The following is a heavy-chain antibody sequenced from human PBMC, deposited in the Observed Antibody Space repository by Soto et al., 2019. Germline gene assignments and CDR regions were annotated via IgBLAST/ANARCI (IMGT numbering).Heavy chain of an antibody. CDR2: IYYSGST. V-gene: IGHV4-39*01. D-gene: IGHD4-4*01. Sequence: QLQLQESGPGLVKPSETLSLTCTVSGGSISSSSYYWGWIRQPPGKGLEWIGSIYYSGSTYYNPSRKSRVTISVDTSKNQFSLKLSSVTAADTAVYYCARPRATGRGAFDIWGQGTMVTVSS. CDR1: GGSISSSSYY. J-gene: IGHJ3*02. CDR3: ARPRATGRGAFDI.